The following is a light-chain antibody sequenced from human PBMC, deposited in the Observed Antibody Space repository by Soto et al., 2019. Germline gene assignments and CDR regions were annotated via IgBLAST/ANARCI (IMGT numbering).Light chain of an antibody. V-gene: IGKV3-11*01. J-gene: IGKJ4*01. CDR1: QSVSSY. Sequence: EIVLTQSPATLSLSPGERATLSCRAGQSVSSYLAWYQQKPGQAPRLLIYDASNRATGIPARFSGSGSGTDFTLTISSLEPEDFAVYYCQQRSNWPPVLTFGGGTKVEIK. CDR2: DAS. CDR3: QQRSNWPPVLT.